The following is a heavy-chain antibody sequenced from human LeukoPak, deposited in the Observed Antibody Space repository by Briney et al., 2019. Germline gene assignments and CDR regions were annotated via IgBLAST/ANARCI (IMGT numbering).Heavy chain of an antibody. Sequence: GGSLRLSCAASGFTFSSCAMSWVRQAPGKGLEWVSAIGGGSASTYYADSVKGRFTISRDNSQNTLYLQMNSLRAEDTAVYYCAKTYYDSSGYYYFFDFWGQGTLVTVSS. CDR2: IGGGSAST. D-gene: IGHD3-22*01. CDR3: AKTYYDSSGYYYFFDF. J-gene: IGHJ4*02. CDR1: GFTFSSCA. V-gene: IGHV3-23*01.